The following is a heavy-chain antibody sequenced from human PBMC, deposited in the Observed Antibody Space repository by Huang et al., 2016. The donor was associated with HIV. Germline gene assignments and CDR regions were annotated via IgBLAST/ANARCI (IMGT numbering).Heavy chain of an antibody. V-gene: IGHV4-61*09. CDR1: GGSINSGSYY. Sequence: QVQLQESGPGLVKPSQTLSLTCTVSGGSINSGSYYWTWIRQPAGEGLEWIGHMYTSGTTLYNPSLESRVTISIDRSNNQYSRNLRSVSAADTGVYYCAGAGMQSWFRAQDAFDLWGRGTVVIVSS. J-gene: IGHJ3*01. CDR2: MYTSGTT. CDR3: AGAGMQSWFRAQDAFDL. D-gene: IGHD5-18*01.